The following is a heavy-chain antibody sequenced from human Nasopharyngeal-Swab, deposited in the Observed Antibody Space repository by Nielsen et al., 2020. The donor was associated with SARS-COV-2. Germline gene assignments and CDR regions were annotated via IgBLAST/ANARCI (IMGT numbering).Heavy chain of an antibody. CDR3: ARDHVLPDAFDI. D-gene: IGHD3-10*01. J-gene: IGHJ3*02. CDR1: GFTFSSYS. V-gene: IGHV3-21*01. Sequence: GESLKISCAASGFTFSSYSKNWVRQAPGKGLEWVSSISSSSSYIYYADSVKGRFTISRDNAKNSLYLQMNSLRAEDTAVYYCARDHVLPDAFDIWGQGTMVTVSS. CDR2: ISSSSSYI.